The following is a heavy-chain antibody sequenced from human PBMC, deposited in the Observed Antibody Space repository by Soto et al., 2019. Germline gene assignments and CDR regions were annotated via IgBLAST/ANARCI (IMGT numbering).Heavy chain of an antibody. J-gene: IGHJ4*02. V-gene: IGHV1-18*01. D-gene: IGHD5-18*01. CDR3: ATDHVDADY. CDR2: ISSYNGST. CDR1: GYTFTSSG. Sequence: QVQLVQSGAEVKKPGASVKVSCKTSGYTFTSSGISWVRQAPGQGLEWMGWISSYNGSTNYAQNLQGRVTMTTDTSTSTAYMEVRSLKSDDTAVYYWATDHVDADYWGQGTLVTVSS.